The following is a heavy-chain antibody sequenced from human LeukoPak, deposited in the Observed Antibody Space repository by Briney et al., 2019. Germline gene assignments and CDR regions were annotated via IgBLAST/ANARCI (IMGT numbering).Heavy chain of an antibody. Sequence: PSETLSLTCTVSGGSISSYYWSWIRQPPGKGLEWIGYIYYSGSTNYNPSLKSRVTISVDTSKNQFSLKLGSVTAADTAVYYCAVDSGTIAAAGYYYYGMDVWGQGTTVTVSS. CDR2: IYYSGST. D-gene: IGHD6-13*01. J-gene: IGHJ6*02. CDR1: GGSISSYY. CDR3: AVDSGTIAAAGYYYYGMDV. V-gene: IGHV4-59*01.